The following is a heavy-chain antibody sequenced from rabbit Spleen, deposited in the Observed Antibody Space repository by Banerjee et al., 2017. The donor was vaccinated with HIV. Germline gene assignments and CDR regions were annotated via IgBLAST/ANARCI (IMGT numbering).Heavy chain of an antibody. V-gene: IGHV1S45*01. D-gene: IGHD1-1*01. J-gene: IGHJ4*01. Sequence: QEQLVEYGGDLVQPEGSLTLTCKASGLDFSSSYWICWVRQAPGKGLEWIACINAATAKPVYATWAKGRFTISRTSSTTVTLRMTSLTAADTATYFCARDLPGVIGWNFNLWGQGTLVTVS. CDR3: ARDLPGVIGWNFNL. CDR2: INAATAKP. CDR1: GLDFSSSYW.